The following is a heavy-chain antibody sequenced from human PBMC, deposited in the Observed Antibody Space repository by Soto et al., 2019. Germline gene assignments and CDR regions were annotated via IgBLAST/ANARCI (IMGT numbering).Heavy chain of an antibody. CDR3: ATQGFGTLHDLVDV. CDR2: IHYSGST. V-gene: IGHV4-39*07. Sequence: SETLSLTCTVSGGSISSNIYYWGWIRQPPGKGLEWIGNIHYSGSTYYDSSLKSRVILSVDTSKNQVSLNLASVTAADTAVYYCATQGFGTLHDLVDVWGQGTTVTVSS. J-gene: IGHJ6*02. D-gene: IGHD1-7*01. CDR1: GGSISSNIYY.